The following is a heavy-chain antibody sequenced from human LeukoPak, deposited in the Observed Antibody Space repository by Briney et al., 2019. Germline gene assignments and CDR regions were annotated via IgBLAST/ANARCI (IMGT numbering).Heavy chain of an antibody. J-gene: IGHJ4*02. V-gene: IGHV3-11*06. D-gene: IGHD6-19*01. CDR3: ARDGMYSSGWSGY. Sequence: GGSLRLSCAASGFTFSDYYMSWIRQAPGKGLEWVSYISSSSSYTNYADSVKGRFTISRDNAKNSLYLQMNSLRAEDTAVYYCARDGMYSSGWSGYWGQGTLVTVSS. CDR2: ISSSSSYT. CDR1: GFTFSDYY.